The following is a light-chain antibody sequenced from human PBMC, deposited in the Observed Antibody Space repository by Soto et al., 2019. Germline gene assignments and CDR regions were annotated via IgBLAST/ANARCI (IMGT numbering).Light chain of an antibody. V-gene: IGLV2-23*02. CDR2: EVS. Sequence: QSVLTQPASVSGSPGQSITIXCTGTSSDVGSYNLVSWYQQHPGKAPKLMIYEVSKRPSGVSNRFSGSKSGNTASLTISGLQAEDEADYYCCSYAGSSTVVFGGGTKLTVL. CDR1: SSDVGSYNL. J-gene: IGLJ2*01. CDR3: CSYAGSSTVV.